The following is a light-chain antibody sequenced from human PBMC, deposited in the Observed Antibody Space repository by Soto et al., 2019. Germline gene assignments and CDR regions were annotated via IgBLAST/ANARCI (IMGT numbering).Light chain of an antibody. Sequence: QSVLTQPRSVSGSPGQSVTISCTGTSNDVGGYHYVSWYQHHPGKAPKLVIFDVNRRPSGAPHRFSGSKSDNTASLTISGLQAEDEAHYCCCSYVGSYIYVFGTGTKVTVL. CDR1: SNDVGGYHY. V-gene: IGLV2-11*01. CDR3: CSYVGSYIYV. J-gene: IGLJ1*01. CDR2: DVN.